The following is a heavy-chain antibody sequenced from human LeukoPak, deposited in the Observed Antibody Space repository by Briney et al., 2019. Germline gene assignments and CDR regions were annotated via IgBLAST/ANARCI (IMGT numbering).Heavy chain of an antibody. CDR2: IYNSGST. J-gene: IGHJ4*02. CDR1: GGSISSYY. V-gene: IGHV4-4*07. D-gene: IGHD3-22*01. CDR3: ARDYYDSSGYPFCDY. Sequence: PSETLSLTCTVSGGSISSYYWSWIRQPAGKGLEWIGHIYNSGSTNYNPSLKSRVTMSADTSKNQLSLKLSSVTAADTAVYYCARDYYDSSGYPFCDYWGQGTLVTVSS.